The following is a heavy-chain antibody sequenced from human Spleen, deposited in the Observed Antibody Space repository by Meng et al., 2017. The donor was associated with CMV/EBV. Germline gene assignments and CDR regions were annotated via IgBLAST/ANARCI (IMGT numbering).Heavy chain of an antibody. D-gene: IGHD4-11*01. CDR2: IKEDASER. V-gene: IGHV3-7*01. CDR3: ARHVRYRFDY. CDR1: GFTFSNYY. Sequence: GESLKISCAASGFTFSNYYMSWVRQAPGKGLEWVAHIKEDASERYHVDSVKGRFTISRDNAKNSLYLQMNGLRVEDTAVYYCARHVRYRFDYWGQGALVTVSS. J-gene: IGHJ4*02.